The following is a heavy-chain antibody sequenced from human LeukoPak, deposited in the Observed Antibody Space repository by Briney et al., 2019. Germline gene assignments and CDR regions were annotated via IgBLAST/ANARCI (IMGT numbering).Heavy chain of an antibody. D-gene: IGHD6-6*01. V-gene: IGHV4-4*07. CDR1: GGSISGYY. J-gene: IGHJ5*02. CDR3: ATYNTSSSRWLDP. CDR2: IYTSGST. Sequence: SETLSLTCTVSGGSISGYYCNWIRLPAGKGLEWIGRIYTSGSTNYNPSLKSRVTISVDKSKNQFSLKLNSVTAADTAVYYCATYNTSSSRWLDPWGQGTLVTVSS.